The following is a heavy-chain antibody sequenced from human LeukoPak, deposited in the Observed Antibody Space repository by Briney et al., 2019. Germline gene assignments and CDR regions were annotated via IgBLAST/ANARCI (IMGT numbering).Heavy chain of an antibody. Sequence: GGSLRLSCAASGLTFSSYAMTWVRQAPGKGLEWVSAISRSGGSTNYADSVKGRFTISRDNSKNTVYLQMNSLRAEDTAVYYCAKDAYYYDSSGYYSYWGQGTLVTVSS. D-gene: IGHD3-22*01. CDR3: AKDAYYYDSSGYYSY. J-gene: IGHJ4*02. CDR2: ISRSGGST. CDR1: GLTFSSYA. V-gene: IGHV3-23*01.